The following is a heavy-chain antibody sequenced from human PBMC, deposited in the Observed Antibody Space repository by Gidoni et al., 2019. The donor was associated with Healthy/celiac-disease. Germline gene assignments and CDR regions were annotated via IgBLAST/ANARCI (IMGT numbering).Heavy chain of an antibody. CDR1: GFTFSSYE. D-gene: IGHD6-13*01. J-gene: IGHJ4*02. V-gene: IGHV3-48*03. CDR2: ISSSGSTI. Sequence: EVQLVESGGGLVQPGVSLRLSCAASGFTFSSYEMYWVRQAPGKGLEWVSYISSSGSTIYYADSGKGRFTISRDNAKNSLYLQMNSLRAEDTAVYYCARDRIADFDYWGQGTLVTVSS. CDR3: ARDRIADFDY.